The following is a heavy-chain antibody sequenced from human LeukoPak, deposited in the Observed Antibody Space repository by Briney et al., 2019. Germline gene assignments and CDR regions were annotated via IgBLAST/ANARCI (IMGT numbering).Heavy chain of an antibody. J-gene: IGHJ4*02. CDR3: AKVRAPSGWFNSDY. D-gene: IGHD6-19*01. V-gene: IGHV3-23*01. Sequence: GGSLRLSCAASGFTFSNYVMSWVRQAPGKGLEWVSGISGSGDSTYYADSVKGRFTISRDNSKNTLYLQMNSLRVEDTATYFCAKVRAPSGWFNSDYWGQGTLVTVSS. CDR1: GFTFSNYV. CDR2: ISGSGDST.